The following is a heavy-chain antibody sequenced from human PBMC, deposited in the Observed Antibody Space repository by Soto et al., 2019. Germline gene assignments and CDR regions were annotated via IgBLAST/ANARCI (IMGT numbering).Heavy chain of an antibody. CDR2: INPSGGST. V-gene: IGHV1-46*03. CDR1: GYTFTSHC. Sequence: GASGKVSCKASGYTFTSHCMHWVRHPPGQGLEWMGIINPSGGSTSYAQKCQGRVTMTRDTSTSTVYMELSSLRSEDTAVYYCASAYGDYVALDYWGQGTLVTVSS. CDR3: ASAYGDYVALDY. D-gene: IGHD4-17*01. J-gene: IGHJ4*02.